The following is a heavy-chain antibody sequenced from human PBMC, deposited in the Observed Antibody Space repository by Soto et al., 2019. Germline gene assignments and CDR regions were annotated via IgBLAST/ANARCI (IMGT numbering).Heavy chain of an antibody. D-gene: IGHD2-15*01. V-gene: IGHV1-18*04. J-gene: IGHJ3*02. CDR1: GYTFTSYG. CDR3: ARSPLGTVVVVAVPLADI. CDR2: ISAYNGNT. Sequence: GASVKVSCKASGYTFTSYGISWVRQAPGQGLEWMGWISAYNGNTNYAQKLQGRVTMTTDTSTSTAYMELRSLRSDDTAVYYCARSPLGTVVVVAVPLADIWGQGTMVTVSS.